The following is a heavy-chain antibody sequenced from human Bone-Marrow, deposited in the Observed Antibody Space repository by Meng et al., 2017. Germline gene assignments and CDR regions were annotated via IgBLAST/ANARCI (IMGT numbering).Heavy chain of an antibody. CDR2: ISSSGSTI. V-gene: IGHV3-11*01. D-gene: IGHD1-26*01. CDR1: GFTFSDSY. Sequence: QLRLVGSGGGVVEAGGSLRLSCAASGFTFSDSYMSWIRQAPGKGLEWVSYISSSGSTIYYADSVKCLFTISRDNAKNSLYLQINSLRAEDTAVYYCARQLGATDYWGQGTLVTVSS. CDR3: ARQLGATDY. J-gene: IGHJ4*02.